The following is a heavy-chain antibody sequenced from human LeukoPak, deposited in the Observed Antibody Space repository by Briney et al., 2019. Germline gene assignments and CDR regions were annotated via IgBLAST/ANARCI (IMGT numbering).Heavy chain of an antibody. J-gene: IGHJ4*02. CDR2: ISGSGIST. CDR1: GFTFSSHA. CDR3: AKDMCGYDRPVDC. V-gene: IGHV3-23*01. Sequence: PGASLRLSCAASGFTFSSHAMDWVRQAPGKGLEWVSAISGSGISTYYSDSVKGRFTISRDNSKKTLYLQMNSLTAEDTAVYYCAKDMCGYDRPVDCWGRGTLVTVSS. D-gene: IGHD5-12*01.